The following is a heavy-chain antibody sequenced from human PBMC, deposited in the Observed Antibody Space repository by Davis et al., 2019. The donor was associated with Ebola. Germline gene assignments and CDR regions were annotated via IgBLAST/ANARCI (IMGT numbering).Heavy chain of an antibody. CDR3: AREAVWRFDP. J-gene: IGHJ5*02. CDR2: IRQDGSEK. CDR1: GFSFSSHW. D-gene: IGHD3-16*01. Sequence: GESLKISCAASGFSFSSHWMSWVRQAPGKGLEWVANIRQDGSEKHYVDSVKGRFTISRDNAKNSLYLQMNSLRAEDTAVYYCAREAVWRFDPWGQGTLVIVSS. V-gene: IGHV3-7*03.